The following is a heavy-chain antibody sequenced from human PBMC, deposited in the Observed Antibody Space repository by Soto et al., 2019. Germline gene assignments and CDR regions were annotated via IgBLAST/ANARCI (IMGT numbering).Heavy chain of an antibody. Sequence: QVQLVESGGGVVQPGRSLRLSCAASGFTFSSYGMHWVRQAPGKGLEWVAVISYDGSNKYYADSVKGRFTTSRDNSKNTLYLQMNSLRAEDPAVYYCAKDPLAYSGSYSGRENNWFDPWGQGTLVTVSS. CDR2: ISYDGSNK. CDR3: AKDPLAYSGSYSGRENNWFDP. J-gene: IGHJ5*02. D-gene: IGHD1-26*01. V-gene: IGHV3-30*18. CDR1: GFTFSSYG.